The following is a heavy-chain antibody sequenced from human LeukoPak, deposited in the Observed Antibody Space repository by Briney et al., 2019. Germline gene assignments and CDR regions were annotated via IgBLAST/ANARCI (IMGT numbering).Heavy chain of an antibody. D-gene: IGHD3-10*01. Sequence: GGSLRLSCAASGFNFKLYAMNWVREAPGRGGGWVSLICGSGDGTQYADSMRGRFTISRDNSNHTHDLQINSQRPQDTAVYYFAFPGKWQRVYWRQGTLVTVSS. J-gene: IGHJ4*02. CDR2: ICGSGDGT. CDR1: GFNFKLYA. V-gene: IGHV3-23*01. CDR3: AFPGKWQRVY.